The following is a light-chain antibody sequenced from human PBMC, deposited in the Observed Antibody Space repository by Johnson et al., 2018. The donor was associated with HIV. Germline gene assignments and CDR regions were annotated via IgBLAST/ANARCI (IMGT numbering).Light chain of an antibody. Sequence: QSVLTQPPSVSAAPGQKVTISCSGSSSNIGNNYVSWYQQLPGTAPKLLIYENNKRPSGIPDRFSGSKSATSATLGITGLQTGDEADYYCGTWDNSLTPFYVFGTATKVTVL. J-gene: IGLJ1*01. CDR3: GTWDNSLTPFYV. V-gene: IGLV1-51*02. CDR2: ENN. CDR1: SSNIGNNY.